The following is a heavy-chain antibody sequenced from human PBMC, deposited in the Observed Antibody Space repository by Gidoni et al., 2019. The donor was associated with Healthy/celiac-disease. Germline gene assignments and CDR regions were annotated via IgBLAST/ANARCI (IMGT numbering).Heavy chain of an antibody. Sequence: EVKLVESGGGLVQPGGSMRLSCSASGFTVSSYAMHWVRQAPGKGLEYVSAISSNGGSTYYADSVKGRFTISRDNSKNTLYLQMSSLRAEDTAVYYCVKDEDYYDSSGYPRWCQGTLVTVSS. J-gene: IGHJ1*01. CDR3: VKDEDYYDSSGYPR. CDR1: GFTVSSYA. V-gene: IGHV3-64D*09. CDR2: ISSNGGST. D-gene: IGHD3-22*01.